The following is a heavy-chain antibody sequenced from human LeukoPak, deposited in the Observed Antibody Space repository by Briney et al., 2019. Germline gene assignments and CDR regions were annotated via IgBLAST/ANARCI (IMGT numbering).Heavy chain of an antibody. D-gene: IGHD1-1*01. J-gene: IGHJ4*02. Sequence: GASVKVSCKASGYTFKSYGISWVRQAPGQGLEWMGWVSVYNGNTNYAQKFQGRVTMTTDTFTSTAYMELRSLRSDDTAVYYCAKGRRVDADDHFDYWGQGTLVTVSS. V-gene: IGHV1-18*01. CDR2: VSVYNGNT. CDR1: GYTFKSYG. CDR3: AKGRRVDADDHFDY.